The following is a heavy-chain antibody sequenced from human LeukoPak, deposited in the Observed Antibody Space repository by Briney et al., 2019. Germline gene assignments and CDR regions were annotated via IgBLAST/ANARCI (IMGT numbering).Heavy chain of an antibody. CDR2: ISSSSSYT. V-gene: IGHV3-11*05. J-gene: IGHJ6*02. CDR3: ARGQDGSYRPTYGMDV. CDR1: GFTFSDYY. Sequence: GGSLRLSCAASGFTFSDYYMSWIRQAPGKGLEWVSYISSSSSYTNYADSVKGRFTISRDNAKNSLYLQMNSLRAEDTAVYYCARGQDGSYRPTYGMDVWGQGTTVTVSS. D-gene: IGHD1-26*01.